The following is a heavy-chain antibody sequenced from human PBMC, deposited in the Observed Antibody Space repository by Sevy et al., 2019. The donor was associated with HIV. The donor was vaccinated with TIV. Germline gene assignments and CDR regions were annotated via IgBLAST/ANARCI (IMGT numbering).Heavy chain of an antibody. V-gene: IGHV3-30-3*01. Sequence: GGSLRLSCKASGLTFNSHAMHWVRQAPGKGLEWVAGISYNGGHTFYGDSVKGRFIISRDNSKNTLYLEMNSLKVEDTALYYCARESGYTVNWSPGDHWGQGTLVTVSS. CDR3: ARESGYTVNWSPGDH. CDR2: ISYNGGHT. D-gene: IGHD1-1*01. CDR1: GLTFNSHA. J-gene: IGHJ4*02.